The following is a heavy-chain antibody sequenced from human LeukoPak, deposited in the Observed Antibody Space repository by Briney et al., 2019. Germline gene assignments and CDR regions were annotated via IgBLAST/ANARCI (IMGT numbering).Heavy chain of an antibody. Sequence: SETLSLTCTVSGGSISSSSYYWGWIRQPPGKGLEWIGSIYYSGSTYYNPSLKSRVTISVDTSKNQFSLKLSSVTAADTAVYYCARGRDGYNRGFIWGQGTMVTVSS. CDR2: IYYSGST. D-gene: IGHD5-24*01. CDR1: GGSISSSSYY. CDR3: ARGRDGYNRGFI. V-gene: IGHV4-39*07. J-gene: IGHJ3*02.